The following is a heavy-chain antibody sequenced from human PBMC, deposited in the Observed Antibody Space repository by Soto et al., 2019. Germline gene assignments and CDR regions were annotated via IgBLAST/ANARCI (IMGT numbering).Heavy chain of an antibody. CDR3: AKDSEVGATPAGYYYYGMDV. D-gene: IGHD1-26*01. CDR2: ISYDGSNK. Sequence: PGGSLRLSCAASGFTFSSYGMHWVRQAPGKGLEWVAVISYDGSNKYYADSVRGRFTISRDNSKNTLYLQMNSLRAEDTAVYYCAKDSEVGATPAGYYYYGMDVWGQGTTVTVSS. J-gene: IGHJ6*02. V-gene: IGHV3-30*18. CDR1: GFTFSSYG.